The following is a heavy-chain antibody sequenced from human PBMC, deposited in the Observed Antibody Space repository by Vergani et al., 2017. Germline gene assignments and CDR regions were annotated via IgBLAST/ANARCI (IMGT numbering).Heavy chain of an antibody. J-gene: IGHJ4*02. CDR1: GFTFSSYW. CDR2: IKQDGSEK. V-gene: IGHV3-7*01. Sequence: EVQLVESGGGLVQPGGSLILSCAASGFTFSSYWMSWVRQAPGKGLEWVANIKQDGSEKYYVDSVKGRFTISRDNAKNSLYLQMNSLRAEDTAVYYCARDLNRYCSGGSCYGAFDYWGQGTLVTVSS. D-gene: IGHD2-15*01. CDR3: ARDLNRYCSGGSCYGAFDY.